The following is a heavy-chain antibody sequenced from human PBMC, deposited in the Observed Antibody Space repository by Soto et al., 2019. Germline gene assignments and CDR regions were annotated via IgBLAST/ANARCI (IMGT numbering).Heavy chain of an antibody. CDR3: ARDPLIVATITSPDWFDP. D-gene: IGHD5-12*01. J-gene: IGHJ5*02. CDR1: GYTFTGYY. V-gene: IGHV1-2*02. CDR2: INPNSGGT. Sequence: GASVKVSCNASGYTFTGYYMHWVRQAPGQGLEWMGWINPNSGGTNYAQKFQGRVTMTRDTSISTAYMELSRLRSDDTAVYYCARDPLIVATITSPDWFDPWGQGTLVTVSS.